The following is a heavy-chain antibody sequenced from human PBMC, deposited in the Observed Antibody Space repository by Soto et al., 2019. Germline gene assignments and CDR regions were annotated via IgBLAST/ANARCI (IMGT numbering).Heavy chain of an antibody. CDR2: IYFTGNT. J-gene: IGHJ4*02. CDR1: GATISSGDYF. D-gene: IGHD2-2*01. CDR3: ARHCSGISCSGIGNSGDY. V-gene: IGHV4-30-4*01. Sequence: QVQLQESGPGLVKPSQTLSLTCIASGATISSGDYFWSWVRQPPGKGLEWIGYIYFTGNTYYSPSVKSRVTMSIDTSKNQYSLNLTSVSAEDTAVYYCARHCSGISCSGIGNSGDYWGQGTLVTVSS.